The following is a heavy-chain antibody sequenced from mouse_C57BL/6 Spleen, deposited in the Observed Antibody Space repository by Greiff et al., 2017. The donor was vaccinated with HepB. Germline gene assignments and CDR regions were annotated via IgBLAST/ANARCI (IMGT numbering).Heavy chain of an antibody. CDR3: ARDYDAGAYFDY. V-gene: IGHV1-59*01. D-gene: IGHD2-4*01. Sequence: QVQLQQPGAELVRPGTSVKLSCKASGYTFTSYWMHWVKQRPGQGLEWIGVIDPSDSYTNYNQKFKGKATLTVDTSSSTAYMQLSSLTSEDSAVYYCARDYDAGAYFDYWGQGTTLTVSS. J-gene: IGHJ2*01. CDR2: IDPSDSYT. CDR1: GYTFTSYW.